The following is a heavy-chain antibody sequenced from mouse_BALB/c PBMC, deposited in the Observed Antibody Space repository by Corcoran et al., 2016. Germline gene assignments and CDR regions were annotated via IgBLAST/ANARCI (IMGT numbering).Heavy chain of an antibody. J-gene: IGHJ4*01. CDR1: GYTFTNYV. Sequence: QIQLVQSGPELKKPGETVKISGKASGYTFTNYVMNWVKQAPGKGLKWMGWINTYTGEPTYADDFKGRFAFSLETSASTAYLQINNLKNEDTATYFCAREPRAMDYWGQGTSVTVSS. CDR2: INTYTGEP. V-gene: IGHV9-3-1*01. CDR3: AREPRAMDY.